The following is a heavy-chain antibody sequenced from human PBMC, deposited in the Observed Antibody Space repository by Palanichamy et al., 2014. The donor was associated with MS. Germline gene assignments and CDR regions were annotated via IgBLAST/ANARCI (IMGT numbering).Heavy chain of an antibody. CDR2: IDNSGSI. V-gene: IGHV4-39*07. J-gene: IGHJ4*02. Sequence: QLQLQESGPGLVKPSETLSLTCTASGGSISRRSYYWGWIRQPPGKGLEWIGSIDNSGSIYYNPSLKSRLTISVDTSKNQFSLKLSSVTAADTAVYYCARDHGSSWNHDWGQGTLVTVSS. CDR3: ARDHGSSWNHD. D-gene: IGHD6-13*01. CDR1: GGSISRRSYY.